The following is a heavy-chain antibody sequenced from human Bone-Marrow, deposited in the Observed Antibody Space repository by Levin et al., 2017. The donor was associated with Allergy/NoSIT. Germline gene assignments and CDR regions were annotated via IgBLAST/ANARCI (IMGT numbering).Heavy chain of an antibody. CDR2: IRSRAYGGTT. D-gene: IGHD3-10*01. V-gene: IGHV3-49*04. Sequence: HAGGSLRLSCTASGFIFGDYAMSWVRQAPGKGLEWVGFIRSRAYGGTTEDAASVKGRFTISRDDSKSIAYLQMNSLKIEDTAVYYCTRVANVGYYYGSGSYFDYWGQGTLVTVSS. CDR1: GFIFGDYA. CDR3: TRVANVGYYYGSGSYFDY. J-gene: IGHJ4*02.